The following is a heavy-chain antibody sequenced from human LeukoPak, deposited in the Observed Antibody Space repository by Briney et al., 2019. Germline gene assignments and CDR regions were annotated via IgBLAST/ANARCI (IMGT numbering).Heavy chain of an antibody. CDR1: GGSFSGYY. J-gene: IGHJ3*02. D-gene: IGHD1-14*01. Sequence: PSETLSLTCAVYGGSFSGYYWSWIRQPPGKGLEWIGEINHSGSTNYNPSLKSRVTISVDTSKNQFSLKLSSVTAADTAVYYCARGRRTSRAFDIWGQATMVTVSS. CDR2: INHSGST. V-gene: IGHV4-34*01. CDR3: ARGRRTSRAFDI.